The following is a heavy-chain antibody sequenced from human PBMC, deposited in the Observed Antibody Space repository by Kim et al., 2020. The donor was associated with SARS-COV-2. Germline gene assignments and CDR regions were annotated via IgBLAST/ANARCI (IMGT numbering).Heavy chain of an antibody. Sequence: ASVKVSCKASGYTFTSYGITWVRQAPGQGLEWMGWISTYNSNTNYAQKPQGRVTMTTDTSTSTAYMELRSLRSDDTAVYYCARDRGDGSFGYSFDYWGQGTLVTVSS. D-gene: IGHD5-18*01. V-gene: IGHV1-18*01. CDR2: ISTYNSNT. CDR3: ARDRGDGSFGYSFDY. J-gene: IGHJ4*02. CDR1: GYTFTSYG.